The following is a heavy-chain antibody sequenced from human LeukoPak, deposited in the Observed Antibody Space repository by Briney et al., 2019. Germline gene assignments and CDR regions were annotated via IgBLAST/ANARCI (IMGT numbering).Heavy chain of an antibody. V-gene: IGHV4-59*01. D-gene: IGHD1-26*01. Sequence: PSETLSLTCTVSGGSLSSYYWSWIRQPPGKGLEWIGNIYSRGLTRGSTNYNPSLKSRVTISVDTSKNQFSLKLSSVTAADTAVYYCARDQEYSGSYYRYFDYWGQGTLVTVSS. J-gene: IGHJ4*02. CDR1: GGSLSSYY. CDR2: IYSRGLTRGST. CDR3: ARDQEYSGSYYRYFDY.